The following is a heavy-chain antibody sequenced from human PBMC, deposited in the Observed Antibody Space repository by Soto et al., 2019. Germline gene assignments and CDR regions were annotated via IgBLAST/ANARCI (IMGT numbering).Heavy chain of an antibody. CDR2: IKQDGNEK. D-gene: IGHD6-19*01. V-gene: IGHV3-7*01. J-gene: IGHJ4*02. CDR3: AIGHWLGK. Sequence: EVQLVDSGGALVQPGESLRLSCAASGFTFSDYLMTWVRQAPGTGLEWVATIKQDGNEKYYVDSVKGRFTISRDNAKNSLYLQLTALRAEDTAVYYCAIGHWLGKWGQGTLVTVSS. CDR1: GFTFSDYL.